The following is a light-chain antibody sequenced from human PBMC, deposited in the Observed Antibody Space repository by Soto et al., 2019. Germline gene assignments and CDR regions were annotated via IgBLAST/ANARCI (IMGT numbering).Light chain of an antibody. J-gene: IGKJ1*01. CDR2: IAS. Sequence: EIVMTQSPAALSVSPGESVTLSCRASQSISFNLAWYQQKPGQAPRLLIYIASTRAAGIPARFSGSGSGTEFTLTISSLQSEDSAIYYCHQYNNWPSWTFGQWTKV. V-gene: IGKV3-15*01. CDR1: QSISFN. CDR3: HQYNNWPSWT.